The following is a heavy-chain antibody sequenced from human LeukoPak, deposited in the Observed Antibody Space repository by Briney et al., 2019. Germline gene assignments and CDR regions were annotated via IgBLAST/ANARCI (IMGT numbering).Heavy chain of an antibody. CDR2: IRYDGSNK. CDR3: ARRYCSSTSCYGQSTYFDY. V-gene: IGHV3-30*02. D-gene: IGHD2-2*01. Sequence: GGSLRLSCAASGFTFSSYGMHWVRQAPGKGLEWVAFIRYDGSNKYYADSVKGRFTISRDNSKNTLYLQMNSLRAEDTAVYYCARRYCSSTSCYGQSTYFDYWGQGTLVTVSS. CDR1: GFTFSSYG. J-gene: IGHJ4*02.